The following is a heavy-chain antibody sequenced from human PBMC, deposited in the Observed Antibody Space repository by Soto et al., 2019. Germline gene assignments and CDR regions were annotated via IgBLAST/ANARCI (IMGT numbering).Heavy chain of an antibody. CDR2: TYFTGNT. J-gene: IGHJ5*02. D-gene: IGHD3-16*01. CDR1: GDSVSRGNYY. V-gene: IGHV4-61*01. CDR3: GRVPVDTYMIFWSDP. Sequence: PSETLSLTCTVSGDSVSRGNYYWSWIRQPPGKGLEWIGSTYFTGNTNYNPSLKSRLTMSIDTSRNLFSLRLGSVTAADTAVYYCGRVPVDTYMIFWSDPWGQGTMVTVYS.